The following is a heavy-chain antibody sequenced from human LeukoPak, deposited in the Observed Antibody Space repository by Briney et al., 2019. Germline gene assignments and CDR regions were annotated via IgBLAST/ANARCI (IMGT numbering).Heavy chain of an antibody. J-gene: IGHJ4*02. CDR2: ISTYNENR. D-gene: IGHD5-12*01. CDR3: ARERQFSGYDSAY. V-gene: IGHV1-18*01. Sequence: AASVKVSCKASGYTFTSYGFSWVRQAPGQGLEWMGWISTYNENRYYAENFQGRVTMTTDTSTSTAYMELRSLRSDDTAVYYCARERQFSGYDSAYWGQGTLVTVSS. CDR1: GYTFTSYG.